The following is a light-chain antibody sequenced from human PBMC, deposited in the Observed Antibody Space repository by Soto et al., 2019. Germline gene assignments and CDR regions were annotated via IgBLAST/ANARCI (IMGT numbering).Light chain of an antibody. V-gene: IGLV1-44*01. CDR2: SNN. CDR3: AAWDDSLNGLYV. J-gene: IGLJ1*01. Sequence: QSVLTQRPSASGTPGQRVTISCSGSSSNIGSNTVNWYQQLPGTAPKLLIYSNNQRPSGVPDRFSGSKSGTSASLAISGLQSEDGTDYYCAAWDDSLNGLYVFGTGTKLTVL. CDR1: SSNIGSNT.